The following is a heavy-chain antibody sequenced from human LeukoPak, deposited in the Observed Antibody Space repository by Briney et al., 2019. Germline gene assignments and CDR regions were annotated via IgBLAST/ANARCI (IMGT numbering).Heavy chain of an antibody. V-gene: IGHV3-30-3*02. Sequence: GGSLRLSCAASGFSFSSYAMHWDRQAPGKGLEWVAAIPNDGSKTYYADSVKGRFTISRDNSKNTLYLQMNSLRTEDTAVYYCANERGYNYGYSFDYWGQGTLVTVSS. CDR2: IPNDGSKT. D-gene: IGHD5-18*01. CDR1: GFSFSSYA. CDR3: ANERGYNYGYSFDY. J-gene: IGHJ4*02.